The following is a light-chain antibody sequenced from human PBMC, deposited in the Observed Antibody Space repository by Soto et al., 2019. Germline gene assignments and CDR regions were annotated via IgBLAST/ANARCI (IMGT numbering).Light chain of an antibody. Sequence: EIVLTQSPGILSLSPGERATLSCRASQSVSSSYLAWYQQKPGRAPRLLIYGASSRATGIPDTFSGSGSGTDFTLTISRLEPEDFAVYYCQQYGSSPPTWTFGQGTKVEIK. CDR2: GAS. CDR3: QQYGSSPPTWT. CDR1: QSVSSSY. J-gene: IGKJ1*01. V-gene: IGKV3-20*01.